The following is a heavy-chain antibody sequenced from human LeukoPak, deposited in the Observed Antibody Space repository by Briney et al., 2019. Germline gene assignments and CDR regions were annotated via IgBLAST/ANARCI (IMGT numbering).Heavy chain of an antibody. CDR1: GFTFSSSS. J-gene: IGHJ6*02. CDR2: ISSDSNSI. D-gene: IGHD3-10*01. V-gene: IGHV3-21*05. Sequence: GGSLRLSCAASGFTFSSSSMNWVRQAPEKGLEWVSYISSDSNSIYHADSVKGRFTISRDNAKNSLYLQMNSLRAEDTAVYYCARMEKFYYGSGGFSPPLMDVWGQGTTVIVSS. CDR3: ARMEKFYYGSGGFSPPLMDV.